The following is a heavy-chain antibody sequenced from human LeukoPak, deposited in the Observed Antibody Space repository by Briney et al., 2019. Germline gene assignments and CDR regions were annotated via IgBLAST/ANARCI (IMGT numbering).Heavy chain of an antibody. CDR2: IYHSGST. V-gene: IGHV4-30-2*01. D-gene: IGHD1/OR15-1a*01. Sequence: PSETLSLTCTVSGGSISSGNYYWSWIRQPPGKGLEWIGYIYHSGSTYYNPSLKSRVTISVDRSKNQFSLKLSSVTAADTAVYYCARVGTVGDFDYWGQGTLVTVSS. CDR3: ARVGTVGDFDY. CDR1: GGSISSGNYY. J-gene: IGHJ4*02.